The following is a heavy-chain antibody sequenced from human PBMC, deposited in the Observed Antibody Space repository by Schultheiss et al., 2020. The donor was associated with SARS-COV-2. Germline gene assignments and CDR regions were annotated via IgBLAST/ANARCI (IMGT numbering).Heavy chain of an antibody. CDR2: IRSKAYGGTT. V-gene: IGHV3-49*04. CDR3: TRVSSSSGYYPINYYYYGMDV. Sequence: GGSLRLSCTASGFTFGDYAMSWVRQAPGKGLEWVGFIRSKAYGGTTEYAASVKGRFTISRDDSKSIAYLQMNSLKTEDTAVYYCTRVSSSSGYYPINYYYYGMDVWGQGTTVTVSS. D-gene: IGHD3-22*01. J-gene: IGHJ6*02. CDR1: GFTFGDYA.